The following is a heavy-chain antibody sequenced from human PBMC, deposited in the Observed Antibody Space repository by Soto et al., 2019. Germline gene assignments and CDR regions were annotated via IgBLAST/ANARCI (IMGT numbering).Heavy chain of an antibody. CDR2: IIPIFGTA. CDR3: ARDTWIQLWLHYYYYGMDV. Sequence: ASVKVSCKASGGTFSSYAISWVRQAPGQGLEWMGGIIPIFGTANYAQKFQGRVTITADESTSTAYMELSSLRSEDTAVYYCARDTWIQLWLHYYYYGMDVWGQGTTVTVSS. V-gene: IGHV1-69*13. D-gene: IGHD5-18*01. J-gene: IGHJ6*02. CDR1: GGTFSSYA.